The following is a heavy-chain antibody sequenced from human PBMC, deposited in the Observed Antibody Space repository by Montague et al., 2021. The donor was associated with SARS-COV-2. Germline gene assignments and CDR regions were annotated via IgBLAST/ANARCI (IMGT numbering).Heavy chain of an antibody. V-gene: IGHV4-59*08. CDR1: GDYINEYY. CDR3: ARHRGFGDLWALDY. CDR2: VYFTGST. J-gene: IGHJ4*02. Sequence: SETLSLTCSVSGDYINEYYWSWIRQSPGKRLEWIGYVYFTGSTDYNPSLKSRVTISVYTSKNQFSLQLASVTAADTAVYYCARHRGFGDLWALDYWGQGTLVAVSS. D-gene: IGHD3-10*01.